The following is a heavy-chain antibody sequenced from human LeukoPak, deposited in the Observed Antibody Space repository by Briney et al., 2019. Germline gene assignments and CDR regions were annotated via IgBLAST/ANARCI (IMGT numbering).Heavy chain of an antibody. CDR3: ARDRSIAVAGTYFDY. CDR1: GGTFSSYA. D-gene: IGHD6-19*01. CDR2: IIPIFGTA. J-gene: IGHJ4*02. Sequence: SVKVSCKASGGTFSSYAISWVRQAPGRGLEWMGGIIPIFGTANYAQKFQGRVTITADESTSTAYMELSSLRSEDTAVYYCARDRSIAVAGTYFDYWGQGTLVTVSS. V-gene: IGHV1-69*01.